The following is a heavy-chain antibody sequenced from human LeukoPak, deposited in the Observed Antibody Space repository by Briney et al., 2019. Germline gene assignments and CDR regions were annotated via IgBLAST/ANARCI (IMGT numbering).Heavy chain of an antibody. D-gene: IGHD3-22*01. CDR2: IKSKTDGGTT. CDR3: TTDLGRALVVVSGDY. V-gene: IGHV3-15*01. J-gene: IGHJ4*02. Sequence: GGSLRLSCAASGFTFSNARMSWVRQAPGKGLEWVGRIKSKTDGGTTDYVAPVKGRLPISRDDSKTTLYLQMNSLKTEDTAVYYCTTDLGRALVVVSGDYWGQGTLVTVSS. CDR1: GFTFSNAR.